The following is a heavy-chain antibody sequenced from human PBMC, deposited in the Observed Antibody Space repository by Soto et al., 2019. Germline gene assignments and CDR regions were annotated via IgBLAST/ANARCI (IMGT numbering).Heavy chain of an antibody. Sequence: ASVKVSCKSSGYTFTSYYIHWVRKAPGQGLEWMGIINPSGGSTSYAQKFQGRVTMTRDTSTSTVYMELSSLRSEDTAVYYCARPSYSSGPLPSDAFDIWGQGTMVTVSS. D-gene: IGHD3-22*01. J-gene: IGHJ3*02. CDR2: INPSGGST. CDR3: ARPSYSSGPLPSDAFDI. V-gene: IGHV1-46*01. CDR1: GYTFTSYY.